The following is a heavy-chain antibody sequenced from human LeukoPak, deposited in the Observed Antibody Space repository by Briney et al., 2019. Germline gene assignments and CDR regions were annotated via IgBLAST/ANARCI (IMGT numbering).Heavy chain of an antibody. D-gene: IGHD2-8*01. CDR3: ARHTNGVWAH. J-gene: IGHJ4*02. CDR2: IYYSGSP. Sequence: PSETLSLTCTVSGGFISSYYWSWIRQPPGKGLEWIGYIYYSGSPNYNPSLKSRVTISVDTSKNQFSLKLSSVTAADTAVYYCARHTNGVWAHWGQGTLVTVSS. CDR1: GGFISSYY. V-gene: IGHV4-59*01.